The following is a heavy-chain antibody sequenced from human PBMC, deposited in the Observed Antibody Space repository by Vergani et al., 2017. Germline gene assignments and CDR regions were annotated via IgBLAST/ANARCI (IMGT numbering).Heavy chain of an antibody. CDR1: GFTFIMHA. Sequence: EVQLLESGGDLVQPGGSLRLSCAASGFTFIMHAMSWVRQAPGKGLEWVSTLSASDRRTHYADSVKGRFTISRDISKNTVFLQMHSLRAEDTAIYYCARHPLGYCSSTSCYDHYYYYMDVWGK. V-gene: IGHV3-23*01. D-gene: IGHD2-2*01. CDR3: ARHPLGYCSSTSCYDHYYYYMDV. CDR2: LSASDRRT. J-gene: IGHJ6*03.